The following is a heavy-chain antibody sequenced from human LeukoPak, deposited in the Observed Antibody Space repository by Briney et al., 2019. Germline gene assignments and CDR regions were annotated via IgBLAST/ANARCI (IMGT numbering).Heavy chain of an antibody. Sequence: GGSLRVSCTASGFTFNNYVMSWVRQAPGKGLEWVSSIKISGYADYADSVKGRFTISRDNSKNTLYLQMNSLRVEDTAVYYCTKVRPPPGSGWYGGDDSWGQGTLVTVSS. D-gene: IGHD6-19*01. J-gene: IGHJ4*02. V-gene: IGHV3-23*05. CDR3: TKVRPPPGSGWYGGDDS. CDR2: IKISGYA. CDR1: GFTFNNYV.